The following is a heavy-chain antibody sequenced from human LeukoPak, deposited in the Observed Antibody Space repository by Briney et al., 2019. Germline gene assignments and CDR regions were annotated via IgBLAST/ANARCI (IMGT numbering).Heavy chain of an antibody. CDR2: MSPNSGDT. V-gene: IGHV1-8*01. J-gene: IGHJ4*02. D-gene: IGHD7-27*01. CDR3: ARGPPNWGYDY. CDR1: GYTFTSYD. Sequence: ASVKVFCKASGYTFTSYDFNWVRQAPGQRPEWMGWMSPNSGDTGYAQKFQDRVTMTRNTSISTAYMELSSLRSDDTAVYYCARGPPNWGYDYWGPGTLVTVSS.